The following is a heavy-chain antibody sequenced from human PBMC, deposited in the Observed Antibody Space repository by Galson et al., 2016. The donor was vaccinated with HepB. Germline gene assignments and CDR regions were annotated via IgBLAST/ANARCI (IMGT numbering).Heavy chain of an antibody. V-gene: IGHV3-30*18. CDR2: ISYDGSNK. Sequence: SLRLSCAASGFTFSTYGMHWVRQAPGKGLEWVAVISYDGSNKYYADSVQGRFTISRDNSETTLYLHMNRLRGADTAVYYCANVMGRSYTDYVLPFDSWGQGALVTVSS. D-gene: IGHD4/OR15-4a*01. J-gene: IGHJ4*02. CDR1: GFTFSTYG. CDR3: ANVMGRSYTDYVLPFDS.